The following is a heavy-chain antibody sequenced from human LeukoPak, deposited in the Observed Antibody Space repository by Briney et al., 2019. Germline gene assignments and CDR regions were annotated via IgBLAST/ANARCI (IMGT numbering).Heavy chain of an antibody. CDR2: FIPRFGTT. V-gene: IGHV1-69*06. CDR1: GGTFSTDA. CDR3: AGQHCAGGTCYDDRGFFDF. J-gene: IGHJ4*02. Sequence: SVKVSCKASGGTFSTDAINWIRQAPGQGLEWVGGFIPRFGTTFYAQKFQGRVTLVADKSTNAAFMEVSSLTSDDTAVYYCAGQHCAGGTCYDDRGFFDFWGQGTLVTVSS. D-gene: IGHD2-15*01.